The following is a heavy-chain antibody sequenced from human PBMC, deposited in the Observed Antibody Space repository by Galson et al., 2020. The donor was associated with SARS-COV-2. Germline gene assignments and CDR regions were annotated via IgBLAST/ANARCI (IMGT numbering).Heavy chain of an antibody. Sequence: GESLKISCTVAGFTFGDFAMSWLRQAPGEGLEWVCTIRRRTYDGPTEYAASVKYRFTISRDDSKNVASLQMNSLITEDTAVYYCARGGFPYYYYMDVWGKGTTVTVSS. CDR2: IRRRTYDGPT. V-gene: IGHV3-49*03. CDR1: GFTFGDFA. CDR3: ARGGFPYYYYMDV. J-gene: IGHJ6*03.